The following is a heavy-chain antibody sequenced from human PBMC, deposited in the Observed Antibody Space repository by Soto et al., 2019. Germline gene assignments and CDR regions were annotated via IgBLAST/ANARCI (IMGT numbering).Heavy chain of an antibody. J-gene: IGHJ4*02. D-gene: IGHD3-22*01. CDR1: GYTFTSYA. CDR3: ARSSGYYSVDY. Sequence: QVQLVQSGAEVKKPGASEKVSCKASGYTFTSYAMHWVRQAPGQRLEWMGWINAGNGNTKYSQKFQGRVTITRDTSASTAYMELTSLRSEDTAVYYCARSSGYYSVDYWGQGTLVTVSS. CDR2: INAGNGNT. V-gene: IGHV1-3*01.